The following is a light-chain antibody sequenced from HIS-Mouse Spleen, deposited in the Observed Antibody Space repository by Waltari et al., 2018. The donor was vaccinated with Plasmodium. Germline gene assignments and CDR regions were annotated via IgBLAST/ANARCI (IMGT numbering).Light chain of an antibody. J-gene: IGKJ2*01. V-gene: IGKV3-20*01. CDR3: QQYGSSPYT. CDR1: QSVRSSY. Sequence: EIVLTQSPGTLSLSPGDRATLSCRASQSVRSSYLAWYQQKPGQAPRILTDGASSRATGIPDRFSGSGSGTDFTLTISRLEPEDFAVYYCQQYGSSPYTFGQGTKLEIK. CDR2: GAS.